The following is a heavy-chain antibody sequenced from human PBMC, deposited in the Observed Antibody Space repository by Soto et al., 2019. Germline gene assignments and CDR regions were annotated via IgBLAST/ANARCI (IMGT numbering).Heavy chain of an antibody. CDR3: ATVHVGGYDSKFDY. CDR1: GLTFSNYA. D-gene: IGHD5-12*01. CDR2: ISGSGGST. Sequence: EVQLLESGGGLVQPGGSLRLSCAASGLTFSNYAMSWVRQAPGKGLQWVSGISGSGGSTYYADSVKGRFTISRDNSENTLFLQMNGLRSDDTVVYYGATVHVGGYDSKFDYWGQGTLVTFYS. J-gene: IGHJ4*02. V-gene: IGHV3-23*01.